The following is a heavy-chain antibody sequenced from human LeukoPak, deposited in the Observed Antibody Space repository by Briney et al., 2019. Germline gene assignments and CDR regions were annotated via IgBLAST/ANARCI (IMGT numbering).Heavy chain of an antibody. V-gene: IGHV4-39*07. CDR3: ARREGQVLRFLEWTPRRFSWFDP. Sequence: SETLSLTCTVSGGSISSGGYYWSWIRQPPGKGLEWIGEINHSGSTNYNPSLKSRVTISVDTSKNQFSLKLSSVTAADTAVYYCARREGQVLRFLEWTPRRFSWFDPWGQGTLVTVSS. CDR1: GGSISSGGYY. D-gene: IGHD3-3*01. CDR2: INHSGST. J-gene: IGHJ5*02.